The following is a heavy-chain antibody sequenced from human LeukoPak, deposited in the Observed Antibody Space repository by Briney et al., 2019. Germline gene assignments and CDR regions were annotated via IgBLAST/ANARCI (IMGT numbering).Heavy chain of an antibody. CDR2: INPTGGNT. D-gene: IGHD6-19*01. J-gene: IGHJ4*02. V-gene: IGHV1-46*01. CDR3: ASPLPGYSSGWYEFDY. CDR1: GCIFTTYY. Sequence: ASVKVSCKASGCIFTTYYVHWVRQTPGQGLEWMGIINPTGGNTTYAQNFQDRVTMTRDTSTSTVYMELSSLRSEDTAVYYCASPLPGYSSGWYEFDYWGQGTLVTVSS.